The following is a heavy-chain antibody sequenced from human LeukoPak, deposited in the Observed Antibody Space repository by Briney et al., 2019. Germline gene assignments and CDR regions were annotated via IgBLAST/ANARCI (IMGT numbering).Heavy chain of an antibody. CDR2: INPNSGGT. CDR3: ARGGFLEWLLSHFDY. J-gene: IGHJ4*02. CDR1: GYTFTGYY. V-gene: IGHV1-2*02. Sequence: ASVKVSCEASGYTFTGYYMRWVRQAPGQGLEWMGWINPNSGGTNYAQKFQGRVTMTRDTSISTAYMELSRLRSDDTAVYYCARGGFLEWLLSHFDYWGQGTLVTVSS. D-gene: IGHD3-3*01.